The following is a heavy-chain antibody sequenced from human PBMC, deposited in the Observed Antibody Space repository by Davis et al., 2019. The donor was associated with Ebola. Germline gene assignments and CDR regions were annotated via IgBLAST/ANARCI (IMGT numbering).Heavy chain of an antibody. D-gene: IGHD1-26*01. CDR2: INPSGGST. Sequence: ASVKVSCKASGYTFTGYYMHWVRQAPGQGLEWMGIINPSGGSTSYAQKFQGRVTMTRDTSTSTVYMELRSLRSDDTAVYYCASRYSGSYYLTAFDIWGQGTMVTVSS. V-gene: IGHV1-46*01. CDR1: GYTFTGYY. J-gene: IGHJ3*02. CDR3: ASRYSGSYYLTAFDI.